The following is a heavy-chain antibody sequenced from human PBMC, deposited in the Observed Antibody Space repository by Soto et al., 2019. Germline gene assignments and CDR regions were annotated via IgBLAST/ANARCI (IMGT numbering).Heavy chain of an antibody. V-gene: IGHV1-18*01. D-gene: IGHD5-18*01. CDR2: ISDYNGNT. Sequence: QVQLVQSGAEVKKPGASVKVSCKASGYTFTSYGISWVRQAPGQGLEWMGWISDYNGNTNYAQKLQGRVTMTTDTSTSTSYMELRSLRSDDTAVYYCASSLLVGYGLEGESDWGQGTLVTVSS. CDR3: ASSLLVGYGLEGESD. CDR1: GYTFTSYG. J-gene: IGHJ4*02.